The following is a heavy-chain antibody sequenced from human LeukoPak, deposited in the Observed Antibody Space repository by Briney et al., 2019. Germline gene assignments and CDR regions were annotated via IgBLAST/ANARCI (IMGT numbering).Heavy chain of an antibody. J-gene: IGHJ5*02. V-gene: IGHV4-59*01. CDR3: ARAGRYCSGGSCPNWFDP. CDR1: GGSISSYY. D-gene: IGHD2-15*01. Sequence: SETLSLTCTVSGGSISSYYWSWIRQPPGKGLEWIGYIYYSGSTNYNPSLKSRVTISVDTSKNQFSLKLSSVTAADTAVYYCARAGRYCSGGSCPNWFDPWGQGTLVTVSS. CDR2: IYYSGST.